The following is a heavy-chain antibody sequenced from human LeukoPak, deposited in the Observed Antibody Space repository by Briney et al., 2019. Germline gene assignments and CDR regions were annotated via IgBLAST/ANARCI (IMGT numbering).Heavy chain of an antibody. CDR2: INPNSGDS. Sequence: EASVKVSRKASGYTFSGYYIHWVRQAPGQGLEWMGRINPNSGDSNSAQKFQDRVTMTRDTSISTAYMELSRLTSDDTAIYYCARGGSDYWGQGTLVTVSS. CDR3: ARGGSDY. J-gene: IGHJ4*02. D-gene: IGHD3-10*01. CDR1: GYTFSGYY. V-gene: IGHV1-2*06.